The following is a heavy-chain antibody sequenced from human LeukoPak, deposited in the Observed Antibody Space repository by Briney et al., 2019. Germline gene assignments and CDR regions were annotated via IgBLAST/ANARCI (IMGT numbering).Heavy chain of an antibody. CDR3: AADTAMVTHDY. Sequence: ASETLSLTCAVSGYSISSGYYWGWIRQPPGKGLEWIGSIYHSGSTYYNPSLKSRVTISVDTSKNQFSLKLSSVTAADTAVYYCAADTAMVTHDYWGQGTLVTVSS. J-gene: IGHJ4*02. CDR2: IYHSGST. D-gene: IGHD5-18*01. V-gene: IGHV4-38-2*01. CDR1: GYSISSGYY.